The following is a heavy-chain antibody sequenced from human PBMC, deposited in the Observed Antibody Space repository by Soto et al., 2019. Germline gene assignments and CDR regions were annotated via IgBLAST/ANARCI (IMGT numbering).Heavy chain of an antibody. CDR2: IYYSGST. Sequence: SETLSLTCTVSGGSISSSSYYWGWIRQPPGKGLEWIGSIYYSGSTYYNPSLKSRVTISVDTSKNQFSLKLRSVTAADTAVYYCARHDRHVFDYWGQGTLVTVSS. V-gene: IGHV4-39*01. CDR1: GGSISSSSYY. J-gene: IGHJ4*02. D-gene: IGHD3-22*01. CDR3: ARHDRHVFDY.